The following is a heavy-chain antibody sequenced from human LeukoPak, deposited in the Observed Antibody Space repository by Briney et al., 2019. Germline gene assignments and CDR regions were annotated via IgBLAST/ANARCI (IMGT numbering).Heavy chain of an antibody. Sequence: RPSEALSLTCTVSGGSISSGSYYWSCIRQPAGKGLEWIGRIYTSGSTNYNPSLKSRVTISVDTSKNQFSLKLSSVTAADTAVYYCTRELGYCSSTSCYGAWFDPWGQGTLVTVSS. CDR2: IYTSGST. V-gene: IGHV4-61*02. D-gene: IGHD2-2*01. CDR1: GGSISSGSYY. CDR3: TRELGYCSSTSCYGAWFDP. J-gene: IGHJ5*02.